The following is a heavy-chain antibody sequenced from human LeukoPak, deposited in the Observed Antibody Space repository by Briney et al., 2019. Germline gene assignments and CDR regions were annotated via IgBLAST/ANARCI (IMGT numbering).Heavy chain of an antibody. J-gene: IGHJ4*02. D-gene: IGHD3-22*01. CDR3: ASGLGDSSGYYYF. CDR2: ISSSSSTI. V-gene: IGHV3-48*04. Sequence: PGGSLRLSCAASGFTFSSYSMSWVRQAPGKGLEWVSYISSSSSTIYYADSVKGRFTISRDNAKNSLYLQMNSLRAEDTAVYYCASGLGDSSGYYYFGGQGTLVTVSS. CDR1: GFTFSSYS.